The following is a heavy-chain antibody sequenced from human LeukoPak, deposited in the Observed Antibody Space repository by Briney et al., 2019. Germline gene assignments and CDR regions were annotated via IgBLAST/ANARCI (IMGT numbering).Heavy chain of an antibody. J-gene: IGHJ4*02. Sequence: SETLSLTCTVSGGSFSSGSYYWSWIRQPPGKGLEWIGYIYYSGSTNYNPSLKSRVTISVDTSKNHFSLKLSSVTAADTAVYYCASAPASGYDWGYYFDYWGQGTLVTVSS. V-gene: IGHV4-61*01. D-gene: IGHD5-12*01. CDR3: ASAPASGYDWGYYFDY. CDR2: IYYSGST. CDR1: GGSFSSGSYY.